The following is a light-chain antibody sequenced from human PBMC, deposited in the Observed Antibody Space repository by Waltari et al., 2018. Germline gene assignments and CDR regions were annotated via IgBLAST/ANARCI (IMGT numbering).Light chain of an antibody. J-gene: IGKJ2*01. CDR3: QHYINWPHT. V-gene: IGKV3-15*01. CDR1: RSIRSY. CDR2: DAF. Sequence: EIVMTQSPATLSVSPGERVTLSCRASRSIRSYLVWYQQKPGQAPRLLIYDAFTRATGIPARFSGSGSGTEFTLTISSLQSEEFAVYYCQHYINWPHTFGQGTKLEIK.